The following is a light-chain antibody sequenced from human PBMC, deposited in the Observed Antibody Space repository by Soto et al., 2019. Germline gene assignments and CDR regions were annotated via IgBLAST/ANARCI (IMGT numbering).Light chain of an antibody. CDR2: GNT. CDR1: SSNIGAGYD. V-gene: IGLV1-40*01. Sequence: QSVLTQPPSMSGAPGQRVTISCTGSSSNIGAGYDVHWYQLLPGTAPKLLIYGNTTRPSGVPDRFSGSKSGTSASLAITGLRAEDEADYYCQSHDSSLNSWVFGGGTKLTVL. CDR3: QSHDSSLNSWV. J-gene: IGLJ3*02.